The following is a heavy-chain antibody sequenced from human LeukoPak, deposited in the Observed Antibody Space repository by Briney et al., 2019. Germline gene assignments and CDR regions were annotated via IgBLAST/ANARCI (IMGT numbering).Heavy chain of an antibody. CDR2: VSSSGTT. V-gene: IGHV4-59*01. J-gene: IGHJ6*02. Sequence: SETLSLTCTVSGGSISTYYWVWIRQSPGKELEWIGYVSSSGTTNYNPSLKSRVTISVDTSKNQLSLKLSSMTAADTAVYYSARAGYCSATSCQWVPLVWGQGTTVTVSS. CDR1: GGSISTYY. CDR3: ARAGYCSATSCQWVPLV. D-gene: IGHD6-19*01.